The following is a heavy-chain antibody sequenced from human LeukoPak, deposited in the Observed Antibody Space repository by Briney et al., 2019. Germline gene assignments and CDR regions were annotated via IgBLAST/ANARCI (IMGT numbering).Heavy chain of an antibody. CDR2: VFYGGSS. J-gene: IGHJ6*02. Sequence: SETLSLTCSVSGGSIDSNNFYWVWIRQPPGKGLEWIGSVFYGGSSFYNPSLKSRVTISADSSKSQFSLRLSSVTAADTAIYYCARHVMSETFSYSYSGMDVWGQGTTVTVSS. CDR3: ARHVMSETFSYSYSGMDV. CDR1: GGSIDSNNFY. D-gene: IGHD2-21*01. V-gene: IGHV4-39*01.